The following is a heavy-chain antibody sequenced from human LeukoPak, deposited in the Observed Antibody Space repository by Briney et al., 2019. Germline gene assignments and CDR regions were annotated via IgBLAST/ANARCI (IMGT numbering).Heavy chain of an antibody. J-gene: IGHJ4*02. CDR3: ARRGGRFDW. CDR1: GGSLSGSY. CDR2: IYTSGST. D-gene: IGHD3-10*01. Sequence: SETLSLTCTVSGGSLSGSYWGWIRQPPGKGLEWIGYIYTSGSTNYNPSLKSRATMSIDTSKNQFSLKLSSVTAADTAFYYCARRGGRFDWWGQGTLVTVSS. V-gene: IGHV4-4*09.